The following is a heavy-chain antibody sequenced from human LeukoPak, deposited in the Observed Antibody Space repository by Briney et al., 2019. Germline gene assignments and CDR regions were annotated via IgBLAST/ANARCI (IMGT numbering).Heavy chain of an antibody. V-gene: IGHV1-18*01. J-gene: IGHJ4*02. CDR3: ATYTQSGAQGVSDY. Sequence: ASVKVSCKASGYTFTSYGISWVRQAPGQGLEWMGWISAYNGNTNYAQKLQDRVTMTRDTSTSTVYMELSSLRSEDTAVYYCATYTQSGAQGVSDYWGQGTLVTVSS. CDR1: GYTFTSYG. D-gene: IGHD3-10*01. CDR2: ISAYNGNT.